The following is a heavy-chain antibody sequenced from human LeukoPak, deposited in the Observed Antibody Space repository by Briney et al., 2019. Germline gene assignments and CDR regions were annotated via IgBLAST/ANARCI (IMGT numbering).Heavy chain of an antibody. V-gene: IGHV4-61*02. D-gene: IGHD3-22*01. CDR3: ATASDYYDSSGVGV. J-gene: IGHJ4*02. CDR1: GGSISSGSYY. Sequence: PSETLSLTCTVSGGSISSGSYYWSWIRQPAGKGLEWIGRIYTSGSTNYNPSLKSRVTISVDTSKNQFSLKLSSVTAADTAVYYCATASDYYDSSGVGVWGQGTLVTVSS. CDR2: IYTSGST.